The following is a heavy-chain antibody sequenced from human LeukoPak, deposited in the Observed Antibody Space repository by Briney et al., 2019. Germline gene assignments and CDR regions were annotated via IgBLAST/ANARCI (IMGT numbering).Heavy chain of an antibody. CDR2: ISDRGGST. J-gene: IGHJ4*02. CDR1: GFIFRNYA. CDR3: ATRDRITMIVVAFDY. Sequence: GGSLRLSCAASGFIFRNYAMTWVRQAPGKGLEWVSGISDRGGSTYYADSVKGRFTISRDNVKNTLYLQMNSLRAEDTAVYYCATRDRITMIVVAFDYWGQGTLVTVSS. V-gene: IGHV3-23*01. D-gene: IGHD3-22*01.